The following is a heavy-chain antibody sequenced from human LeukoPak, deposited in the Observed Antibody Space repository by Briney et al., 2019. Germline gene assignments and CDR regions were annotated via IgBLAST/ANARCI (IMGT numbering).Heavy chain of an antibody. CDR2: IYYTGST. J-gene: IGHJ3*01. CDR3: ARDRDYGAIIF. V-gene: IGHV4-31*03. Sequence: TLSLTCTVSGGSVSSGTHYYNWIRQHPGKGLEWIGYIYYTGSTSYNPSLKSRVIMSVDTSMNQLSLKLSSLTAADTAVYYCARDRDYGAIIFWGQGTMVTVSS. CDR1: GGSVSSGTHY. D-gene: IGHD4-17*01.